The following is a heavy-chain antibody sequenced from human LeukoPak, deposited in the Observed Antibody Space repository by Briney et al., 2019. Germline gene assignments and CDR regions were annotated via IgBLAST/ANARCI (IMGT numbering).Heavy chain of an antibody. J-gene: IGHJ3*02. Sequence: SETLSLTCAVSDDSFSSHYWTWIRQPPGKGLEWIGYIYYSGSTNYNPSLKSRVTISVDTSKNQFSLKLSSVTAADTAVYYCAGYYDISTGYLDAFDIWGQGTMVTVSS. CDR2: IYYSGST. CDR1: DDSFSSHY. V-gene: IGHV4-59*08. CDR3: AGYYDISTGYLDAFDI. D-gene: IGHD3-9*01.